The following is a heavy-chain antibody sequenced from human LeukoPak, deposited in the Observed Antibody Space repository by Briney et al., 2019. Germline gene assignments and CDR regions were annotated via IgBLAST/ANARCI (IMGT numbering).Heavy chain of an antibody. D-gene: IGHD3-10*01. V-gene: IGHV3-30*04. CDR2: ISFDGTDA. CDR3: AKVSGVDPDY. J-gene: IGHJ4*02. CDR1: GFTFSSYA. Sequence: GGSLRLSCAASGFTFSSYAIHWVRQAPGKGLEWVAVISFDGTDAFYADSVKGRFTIPRDNSKNTLYLQMNSLRAEDTAVYYCAKVSGVDPDYWGQGTLVTVSS.